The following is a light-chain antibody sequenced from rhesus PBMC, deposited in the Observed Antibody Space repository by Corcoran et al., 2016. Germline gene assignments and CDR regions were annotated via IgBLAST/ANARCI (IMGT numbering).Light chain of an antibody. CDR3: QKYSSSPYS. CDR1: QSVSSY. CDR2: GAS. Sequence: QVILTQSPATLSLFPGERATLSCRASQSVSSYLAWYQQKPGPAPRHLIYGASRRAPGIPDRFSGGGSGTEFTLTISSLEPEDFDLYYCQKYSSSPYSFGRGTKVEI. J-gene: IGKJ2*01. V-gene: IGKV3-53*01.